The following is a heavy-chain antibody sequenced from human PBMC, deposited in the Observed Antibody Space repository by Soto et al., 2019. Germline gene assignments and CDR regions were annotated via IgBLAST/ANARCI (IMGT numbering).Heavy chain of an antibody. J-gene: IGHJ4*02. V-gene: IGHV4-59*01. CDR2: IYYSGST. CDR1: GGSISSYY. Sequence: PSETLSLTCTVSGGSISSYYWSWIRQPPGKGLEWIGYIYYSGSTNYNPSLKGRVTISVDTSKNQFSLKLSSVTAADTAVYYCARYTIYYYDSSGFDYWGQGTLVTVS. D-gene: IGHD3-22*01. CDR3: ARYTIYYYDSSGFDY.